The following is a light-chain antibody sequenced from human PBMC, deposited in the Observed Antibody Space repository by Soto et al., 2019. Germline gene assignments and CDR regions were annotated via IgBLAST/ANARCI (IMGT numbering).Light chain of an antibody. V-gene: IGKV1-5*03. CDR1: QSISSW. CDR3: QQYNSYSRWA. J-gene: IGKJ1*01. CDR2: KAS. Sequence: DIQMTQSPSTLPASIGDRVTITCRASQSISSWLAWYQQKPGKPPKLLIYKASSLEGGVPSRFSGSGSGTEFTLTISSLQPDDFATYYCQQYNSYSRWAFGQGTKVEIK.